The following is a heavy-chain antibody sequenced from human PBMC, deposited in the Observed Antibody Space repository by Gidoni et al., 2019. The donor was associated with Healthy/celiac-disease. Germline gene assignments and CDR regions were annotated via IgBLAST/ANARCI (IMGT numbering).Heavy chain of an antibody. V-gene: IGHV4-4*07. J-gene: IGHJ6*02. CDR2: IYTSGST. Sequence: RIYTSGSTNYNPSLKSRVTMSVDTSKNQFSLKLSSVTAADTAVYYCARDSPEDPATGYYYGMDVWGQGTTVTVSS. CDR3: ARDSPEDPATGYYYGMDV. D-gene: IGHD2-15*01.